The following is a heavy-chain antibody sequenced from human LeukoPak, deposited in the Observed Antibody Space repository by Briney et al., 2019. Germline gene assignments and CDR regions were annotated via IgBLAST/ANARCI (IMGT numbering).Heavy chain of an antibody. J-gene: IGHJ4*02. CDR2: ISGNGGGT. CDR1: GLTFSSYA. Sequence: WGSLTLSCAASGLTFSSYAMSWVRQAPGKGLDWVSGISGNGGGTYYADSVKVRFTISRDNSKTTLYLQMNSLRVGDTAVYYCAKSFGYSRSWFDNWGQGTLVTVSS. D-gene: IGHD6-13*01. CDR3: AKSFGYSRSWFDN. V-gene: IGHV3-23*01.